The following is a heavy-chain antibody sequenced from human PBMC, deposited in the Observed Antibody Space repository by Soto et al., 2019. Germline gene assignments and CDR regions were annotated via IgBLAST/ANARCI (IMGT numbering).Heavy chain of an antibody. Sequence: QVQLVQSGAEVKKPGASVRVSCKASGYTITCCAMHWVRQAPGQRPEWMGWFNAGDGDTKYSQNFQGRFTIIRDTXXSTVYMELSSRRPADTAGYYFARDGEDKAAAATVYWGQGTLVTVSS. CDR3: ARDGEDKAAAATVY. V-gene: IGHV1-3*01. CDR1: GYTITCCA. D-gene: IGHD6-13*01. CDR2: FNAGDGDT. J-gene: IGHJ4*02.